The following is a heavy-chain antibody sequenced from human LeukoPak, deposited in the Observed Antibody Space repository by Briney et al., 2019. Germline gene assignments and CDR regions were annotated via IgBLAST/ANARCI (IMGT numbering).Heavy chain of an antibody. Sequence: GSSVKVSCKTSGYTFTVHYMNRVRQAPGQGLEWMGRINPTTGVANYAQKFQGRITVTRDTSINTAYMELSSLRSDDTAVYYCARLDRNYYYMDVWGQGTTVTVSS. CDR3: ARLDRNYYYMDV. D-gene: IGHD1-1*01. CDR2: INPTTGVA. V-gene: IGHV1-2*06. J-gene: IGHJ6*03. CDR1: GYTFTVHY.